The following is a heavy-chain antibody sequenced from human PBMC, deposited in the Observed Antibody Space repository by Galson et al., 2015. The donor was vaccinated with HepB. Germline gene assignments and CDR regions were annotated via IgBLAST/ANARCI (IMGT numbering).Heavy chain of an antibody. CDR3: ARDNYGDLFRPKGVAAAGRELGSWFDP. CDR1: GYTFTGYY. D-gene: IGHD6-13*01. J-gene: IGHJ5*02. Sequence: SVKVSCKASGYTFTGYYMHWVRQAPGQGLEWMGWINPNSGGTNYAQKFRGRVTMTRDTSISTAYMELSRLRSDDTAVYYCARDNYGDLFRPKGVAAAGRELGSWFDPWGQGTLVTVSS. V-gene: IGHV1-2*02. CDR2: INPNSGGT.